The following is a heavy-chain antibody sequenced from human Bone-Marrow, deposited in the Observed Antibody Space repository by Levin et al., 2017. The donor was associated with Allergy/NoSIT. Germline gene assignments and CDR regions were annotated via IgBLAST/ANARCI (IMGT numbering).Heavy chain of an antibody. J-gene: IGHJ1*01. CDR2: INPNSGGT. CDR3: ARAKGHKAAAGPGPNPQRYFQH. V-gene: IGHV1-2*02. D-gene: IGHD6-13*01. CDR1: GYTFTGYY. Sequence: PGESLKISCKASGYTFTGYYMHWVRQAPGQGLEWMGWINPNSGGTNYAQKFQGRVTMTRDTSISTAYMELSRLRSDDTAVYYCARAKGHKAAAGPGPNPQRYFQHWGQGTLVTVSS.